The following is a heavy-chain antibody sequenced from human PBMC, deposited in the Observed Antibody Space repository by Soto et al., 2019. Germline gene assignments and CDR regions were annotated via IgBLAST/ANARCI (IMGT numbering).Heavy chain of an antibody. V-gene: IGHV4-4*02. J-gene: IGHJ6*02. CDR2: IYHSGST. D-gene: IGHD3-3*01. Sequence: SETLSLTCAVSSGSISSSNWWSWVRQPPGKGLEWIGEIYHSGSTNYNPSLKSRVTISVDKSKNQFSLKLSSVTAADTAVYYCARGHDFWSGYSPDYYYYYGMDVWGQGTTVTVSS. CDR3: ARGHDFWSGYSPDYYYYYGMDV. CDR1: SGSISSSNW.